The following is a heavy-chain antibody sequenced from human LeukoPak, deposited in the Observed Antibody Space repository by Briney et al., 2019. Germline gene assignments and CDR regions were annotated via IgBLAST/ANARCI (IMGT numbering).Heavy chain of an antibody. V-gene: IGHV1-2*02. CDR2: INPNSGGT. Sequence: ASVKVSCKASGYTFTGYYTHWVRQAPGQGLEWMGWINPNSGGTNYAQKFQGRVTMTRDTSISTAYMELSRLRSDDTAVYYCARDRSGYDYYYFDYWGQGTLVTVSS. CDR3: ARDRSGYDYYYFDY. CDR1: GYTFTGYY. D-gene: IGHD5-12*01. J-gene: IGHJ4*02.